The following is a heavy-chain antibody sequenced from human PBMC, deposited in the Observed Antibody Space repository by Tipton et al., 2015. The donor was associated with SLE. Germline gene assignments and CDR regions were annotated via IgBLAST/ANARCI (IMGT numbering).Heavy chain of an antibody. CDR3: ARWAGPTVNFDY. CDR2: IYYSGST. CDR1: GGSISSYY. J-gene: IGHJ4*02. D-gene: IGHD4-11*01. V-gene: IGHV4-59*01. Sequence: LRLSCTVSGGSISSYYWSWIRQPPGKGLEWIGYIYYSGSTNYNPTLKSRITISVDTSKNQFSLKLSSVTAADTAVYYCARWAGPTVNFDYWGQGTLVTVSS.